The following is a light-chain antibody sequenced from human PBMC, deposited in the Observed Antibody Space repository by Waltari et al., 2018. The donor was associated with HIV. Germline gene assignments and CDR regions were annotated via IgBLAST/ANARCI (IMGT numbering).Light chain of an antibody. CDR3: QQRSNWPST. CDR2: GAS. J-gene: IGKJ5*01. CDR1: QSVSSY. Sequence: EIVLTQSPAALSLSPGERATLSCRASQSVSSYLAWYQQKPGQAPRLLISGASSRATGIPARFSGSGSGTDFTLTISSLEPGDFGVYYCQQRSNWPSTFGQGTRLEIK. V-gene: IGKV3-11*01.